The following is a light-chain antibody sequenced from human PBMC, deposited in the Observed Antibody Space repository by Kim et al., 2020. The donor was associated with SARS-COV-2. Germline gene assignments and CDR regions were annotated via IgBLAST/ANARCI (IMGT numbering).Light chain of an antibody. J-gene: IGLJ1*01. CDR3: SSYTSSSTLDV. V-gene: IGLV2-14*03. CDR1: SSDVGGYNY. CDR2: DVS. Sequence: QAASVSGSPGQSITISCTGTSSDVGGYNYVSWYQQHPGKAPKLMIYDVSNRPSGVSNRFSGSKSGNTASLTISGLQAEDEADYYCSSYTSSSTLDV.